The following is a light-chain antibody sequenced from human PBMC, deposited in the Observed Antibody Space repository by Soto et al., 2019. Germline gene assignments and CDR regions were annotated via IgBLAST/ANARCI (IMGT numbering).Light chain of an antibody. CDR1: QSLSSAY. J-gene: IGKJ1*01. Sequence: EILLTQSPDTLSLSPGERATLSCRASQSLSSAYSVWYQQKPGQTPRLLMFAASSRATGTPDRFSGSGSGTDFTLTISRLEPEDFAVYYCQQYGTSPRTFGQGTKVDIK. CDR3: QQYGTSPRT. CDR2: AAS. V-gene: IGKV3-20*01.